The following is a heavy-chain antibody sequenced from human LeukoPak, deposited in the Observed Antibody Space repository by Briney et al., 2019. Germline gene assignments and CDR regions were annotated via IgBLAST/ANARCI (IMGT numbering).Heavy chain of an antibody. D-gene: IGHD3-22*01. CDR3: TRDLYYYDGSGYTPFDY. CDR2: IRSKVYGGTT. V-gene: IGHV3-49*03. Sequence: GGSLGLSCRGSGFIFGDYTMSWFRQAPGKGLEWVGFIRSKVYGGTTEYAASVKGRVTISRDDSKSIAYLQMHSLKTEDTAVYYCTRDLYYYDGSGYTPFDYWGQGTLVTVSS. CDR1: GFIFGDYT. J-gene: IGHJ4*02.